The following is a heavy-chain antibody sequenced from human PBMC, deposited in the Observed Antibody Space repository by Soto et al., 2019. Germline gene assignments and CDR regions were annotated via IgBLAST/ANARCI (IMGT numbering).Heavy chain of an antibody. Sequence: EVQLVESGGGVVKPGGSLRLACAASGFTFRSYSMNWVRQAPGKGLEWVSSISRSGAYIYYADSVKGRVTISRDNANTSRSLQMHSRRAEDTAMYYCARDLYARYDFWSGYYPCDSWGQGTLVSVSS. V-gene: IGHV3-21*06. CDR3: ARDLYARYDFWSGYYPCDS. CDR2: ISRSGAYI. J-gene: IGHJ4*02. D-gene: IGHD3-3*01. CDR1: GFTFRSYS.